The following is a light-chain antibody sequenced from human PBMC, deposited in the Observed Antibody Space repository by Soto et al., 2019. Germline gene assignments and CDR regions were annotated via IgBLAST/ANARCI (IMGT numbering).Light chain of an antibody. V-gene: IGLV1-40*01. J-gene: IGLJ3*02. CDR3: QAYDYSLTASV. Sequence: QAVVTQPPSVSGAPGQRVTISCTGNSSNLGAGYDVHWYQQLPGTAPKVVIFGNRNRPSGVPERFSGSKSGTSASLAITGLQAEDEADYYCQAYDYSLTASVFGGGTKLTVL. CDR2: GNR. CDR1: SSNLGAGYD.